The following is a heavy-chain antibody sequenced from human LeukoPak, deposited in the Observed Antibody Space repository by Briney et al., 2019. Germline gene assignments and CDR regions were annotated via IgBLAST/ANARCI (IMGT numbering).Heavy chain of an antibody. D-gene: IGHD2-21*02. CDR1: GGTFSSYA. Sequence: SVKVSCKASGGTFSSYAISWVRQAPGQGLEWMGGIIPIFGTANYAQKFQGRVTITADESTSTAYMELSSLRSEDTAVYYCARVGVTTDNWFDPWGQGTLATVAS. J-gene: IGHJ5*02. V-gene: IGHV1-69*13. CDR3: ARVGVTTDNWFDP. CDR2: IIPIFGTA.